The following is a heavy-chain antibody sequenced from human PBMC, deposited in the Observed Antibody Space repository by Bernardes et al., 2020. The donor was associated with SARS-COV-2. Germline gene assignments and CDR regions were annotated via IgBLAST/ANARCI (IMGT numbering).Heavy chain of an antibody. CDR3: AKEDDRPLFGAPGFDS. J-gene: IGHJ4*02. CDR1: GFTFTKYD. Sequence: GGSLRLSCAASGFTFTKYDMSWVRQAPGKGLEWVSGISGSGNTTYYADSVKGRFTISRDNSKNTLFLQMDSLRAEDTAVYYCAKEDDRPLFGAPGFDSWGQGTMVTVSS. D-gene: IGHD3-3*01. V-gene: IGHV3-23*01. CDR2: ISGSGNTT.